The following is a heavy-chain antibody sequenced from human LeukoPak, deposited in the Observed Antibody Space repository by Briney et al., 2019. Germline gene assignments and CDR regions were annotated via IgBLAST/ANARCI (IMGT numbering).Heavy chain of an antibody. CDR1: GYTFSSYG. J-gene: IGHJ4*02. D-gene: IGHD3-10*01. Sequence: ASVKVSCKASGYTFSSYGISWVRQAPGQGLEWMGWINGYNGDTNYAQKLQDRLTMTTDTSTPTAYMELGGLRSDDSAVYFCARVRDSRAGNYFDFWGQGALVTVSS. V-gene: IGHV1-18*01. CDR3: ARVRDSRAGNYFDF. CDR2: INGYNGDT.